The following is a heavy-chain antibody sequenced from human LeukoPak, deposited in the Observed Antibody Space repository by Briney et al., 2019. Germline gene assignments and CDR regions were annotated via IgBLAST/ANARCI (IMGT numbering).Heavy chain of an antibody. J-gene: IGHJ3*02. CDR3: ARALGGSTGAFDI. V-gene: IGHV3-21*01. CDR2: ISSSSSYI. CDR1: GFTFSSYS. Sequence: PGGSLRLSCAASGFTFSSYSMNWVRQAPGKGLEWVSSISSSSSYIYYADSVKGRFTISRDNAKNSLYLQMNRLRAEDTAVYYCARALGGSTGAFDIWGQGTMVTVSS. D-gene: IGHD3-16*01.